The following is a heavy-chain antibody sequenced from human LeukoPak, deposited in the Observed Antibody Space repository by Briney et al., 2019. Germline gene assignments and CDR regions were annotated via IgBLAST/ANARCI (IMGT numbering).Heavy chain of an antibody. J-gene: IGHJ4*02. CDR1: GFTFSSYW. Sequence: PGGSLRLSCAASGFTFSSYWMSWVRQAPGKGLEWVANIKQDGSEKYYVDSVKGRFTISRDNAKNSLYLQMNSLRAEDTAVYYCARDTPYYDSSGRISYWGQGTLVTVSS. V-gene: IGHV3-7*01. D-gene: IGHD3-22*01. CDR3: ARDTPYYDSSGRISY. CDR2: IKQDGSEK.